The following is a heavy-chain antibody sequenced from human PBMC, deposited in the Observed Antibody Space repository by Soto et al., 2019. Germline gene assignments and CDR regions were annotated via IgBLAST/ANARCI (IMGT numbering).Heavy chain of an antibody. CDR3: ARAEGYYDSSDQGYYYYGMDV. J-gene: IGHJ6*02. D-gene: IGHD3-22*01. CDR2: ISSSSSTI. Sequence: GSLSLSCAASGFTFSSYSMNWVRQAPGKGLEWVSYISSSSSTIYYADSVKGRFTISRDNAKNSLFLQMNNLRAEDTAVEYCARAEGYYDSSDQGYYYYGMDVWGQGTTVTVSS. CDR1: GFTFSSYS. V-gene: IGHV3-48*01.